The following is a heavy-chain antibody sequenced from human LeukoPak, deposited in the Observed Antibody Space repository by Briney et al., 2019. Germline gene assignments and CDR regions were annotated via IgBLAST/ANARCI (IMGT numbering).Heavy chain of an antibody. J-gene: IGHJ4*02. V-gene: IGHV4-4*02. CDR2: IYYSGST. CDR1: GFTFSNAW. D-gene: IGHD3-10*01. CDR3: ARDVGPYGSGSYGYY. Sequence: GSLRLSCAASGFTFSNAWMSWVRQPPGKGLEWIGSIYYSGSTYYDPSLKSRVTISVDTSKNQFSLKLSSVTAADTAVYYCARDVGPYGSGSYGYYWGQGTLVTVSS.